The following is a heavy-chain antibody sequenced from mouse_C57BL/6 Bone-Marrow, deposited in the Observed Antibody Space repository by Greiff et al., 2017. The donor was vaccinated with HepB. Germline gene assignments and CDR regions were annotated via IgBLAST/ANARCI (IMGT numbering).Heavy chain of an antibody. CDR2: INPYNGGT. J-gene: IGHJ3*01. CDR1: GYTFTDYY. Sequence: VQLQQSGPVLVKPGASVKMSCKASGYTFTDYYMNWVKQSHGKSLEWIGVINPYNGGTSYNQKFKGKATLTVDKSSSTAYMELNSLTSEDSAVYYCASYYGSSYWFAYWGQGTLVTVSA. CDR3: ASYYGSSYWFAY. V-gene: IGHV1-19*01. D-gene: IGHD1-1*01.